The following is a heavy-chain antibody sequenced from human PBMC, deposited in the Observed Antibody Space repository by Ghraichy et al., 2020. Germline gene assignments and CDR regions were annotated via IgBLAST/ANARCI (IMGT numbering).Heavy chain of an antibody. D-gene: IGHD3-16*01. J-gene: IGHJ4*02. CDR3: ARLNYDYVWGSYALDY. V-gene: IGHV4-59*07. CDR1: GGSISSYY. CDR2: IYYSGST. Sequence: SDTLSLTCTVSGGSISSYYWSWIRQPPGKGLEWIGYIYYSGSTNYNPSLKSRVTISVDTSKNQFSLKLSSVTAADTAVYYCARLNYDYVWGSYALDYWGQGTLVTVSS.